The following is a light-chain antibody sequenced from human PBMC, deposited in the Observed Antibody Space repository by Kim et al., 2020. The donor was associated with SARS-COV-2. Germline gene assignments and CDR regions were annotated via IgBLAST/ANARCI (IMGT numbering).Light chain of an antibody. Sequence: YGCVGDRVTITCGASQSISSDLKWYQQKPGKAHKRLIYAAYSLQRGVPSRFSGSGSGTDFTLTISSLQPEDFATYYCQQNYSTPLTFGRGTKLEI. CDR2: AAY. CDR3: QQNYSTPLT. J-gene: IGKJ4*01. V-gene: IGKV1-39*01. CDR1: QSISSD.